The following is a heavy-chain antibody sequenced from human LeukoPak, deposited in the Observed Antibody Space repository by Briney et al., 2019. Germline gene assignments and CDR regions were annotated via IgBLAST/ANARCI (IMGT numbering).Heavy chain of an antibody. V-gene: IGHV3-9*01. CDR1: GFTFDGYG. CDR3: TKVTDWRTGFDY. Sequence: GGSLRLSCAASGFTFDGYGMYWVRQAPGKGLEWVSGITWNSDDMAYADSVKGRFTISRDNAKNCLYLQMNSLRVEDTDLYYCTKVTDWRTGFDYWGQGTLVTVSS. D-gene: IGHD3-9*01. J-gene: IGHJ4*02. CDR2: ITWNSDDM.